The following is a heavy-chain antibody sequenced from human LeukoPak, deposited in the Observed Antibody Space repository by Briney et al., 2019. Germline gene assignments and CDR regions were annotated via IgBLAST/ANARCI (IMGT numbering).Heavy chain of an antibody. CDR3: ARTAYARFFDL. D-gene: IGHD2-21*01. Sequence: KPSETLSLTCTVSGGSISSSSYYWGWIRQPPGKGLEWIGSIYYSGSTYYNPSLKSRVTISVDTSKNQFSLKLSSVTAADTAVYYCARTAYARFFDLWGRGTLVTVSS. CDR2: IYYSGST. J-gene: IGHJ2*01. V-gene: IGHV4-39*01. CDR1: GGSISSSSYY.